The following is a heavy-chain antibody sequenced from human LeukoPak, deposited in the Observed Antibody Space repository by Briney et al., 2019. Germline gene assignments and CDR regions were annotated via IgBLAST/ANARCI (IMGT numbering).Heavy chain of an antibody. V-gene: IGHV3-15*07. J-gene: IGHJ4*02. CDR2: IASKTDGGAT. CDR1: GLTVTNAW. CDR3: TTGIRGD. Sequence: PGGSLRLSCPASGLTVTNAWMNWVRQAPGEGLDWVGRIASKTDGGATDYAAPVKGRFTISRDDSKNTLNLQMNSLKTEDTAVYYCTTGIRGDWGQGTLVTVSS. D-gene: IGHD3-10*01.